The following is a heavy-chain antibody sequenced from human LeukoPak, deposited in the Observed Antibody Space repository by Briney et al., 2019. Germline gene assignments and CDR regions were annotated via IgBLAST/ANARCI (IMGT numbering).Heavy chain of an antibody. CDR1: GYSFTGQD. CDR3: ASYPRYSSSPPFDY. J-gene: IGHJ4*02. D-gene: IGHD6-6*01. CDR2: INPNTRGT. V-gene: IGHV1-2*02. Sequence: ASVKVSCKASGYSFTGQDMHWVRQAPGQGLESMGWINPNTRGTNYAQKFQGRVTMTRDTTISAAFMELSRLTSDDTAVYYCASYPRYSSSPPFDYWGQGTLVTVSP.